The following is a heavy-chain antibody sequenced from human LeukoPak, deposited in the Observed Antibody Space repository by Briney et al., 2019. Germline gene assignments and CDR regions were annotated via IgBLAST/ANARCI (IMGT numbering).Heavy chain of an antibody. V-gene: IGHV5-51*01. J-gene: IGHJ3*02. CDR1: GYTFTSYW. CDR2: IYPGDSDT. D-gene: IGHD6-6*01. CDR3: ARHLEYTTSSGAFDI. Sequence: RAGESLKISCKGSGYTFTSYWIAWVRQMPGKGLEWMGFIYPGDSDTRYSPSFQGQVTISDDESLTTAYLQWSSLKASDTAMSYCARHLEYTTSSGAFDIWGQGTMVTVSS.